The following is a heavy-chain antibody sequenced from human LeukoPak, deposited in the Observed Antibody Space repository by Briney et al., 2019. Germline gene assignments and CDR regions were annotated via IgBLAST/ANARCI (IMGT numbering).Heavy chain of an antibody. CDR2: ISGSGGST. J-gene: IGHJ4*02. D-gene: IGHD3-10*01. CDR1: GFTFSSYA. Sequence: GGSLRLSCAASGFTFSSYAMSWVRQAPGKGLEWVSAISGSGGSTYYADSVKGRFTISRDNSKNTLYLQMNSLRAEDTAVYYCAAFMVRGVIVEDYWGQGTPVTVSS. CDR3: AAFMVRGVIVEDY. V-gene: IGHV3-23*01.